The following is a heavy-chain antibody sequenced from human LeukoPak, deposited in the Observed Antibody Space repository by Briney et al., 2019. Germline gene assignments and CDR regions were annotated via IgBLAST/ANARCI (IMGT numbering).Heavy chain of an antibody. CDR3: ARLGITQDAFDI. CDR1: GGSISSGGYS. Sequence: LSETLSLTCAVSGGSISSGGYSWSWIRQPPGKGLEWIGYISSTGSTYYNLSLRSRLSISLDTSKNQFSLNLSSVTAADTAVFYCARLGITQDAFDIWGQGTMVTVSS. CDR2: ISSTGST. D-gene: IGHD5-24*01. V-gene: IGHV4-30-4*07. J-gene: IGHJ3*02.